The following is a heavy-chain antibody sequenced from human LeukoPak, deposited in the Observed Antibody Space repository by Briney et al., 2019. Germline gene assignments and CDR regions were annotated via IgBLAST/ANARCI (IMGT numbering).Heavy chain of an antibody. D-gene: IGHD3-16*01. V-gene: IGHV3-64*01. CDR3: ARVRGAYYFDY. CDR1: GFTFSSYA. Sequence: PGGSLRLSCAASGFTFSSYAMHWIRQAPGKGLEFVSAISSNGGSTYFANSVKGRFTIARDNSKSTLFLQMGSLRAEDMAVYYCARVRGAYYFDYWGQGTLVTVFS. J-gene: IGHJ4*02. CDR2: ISSNGGST.